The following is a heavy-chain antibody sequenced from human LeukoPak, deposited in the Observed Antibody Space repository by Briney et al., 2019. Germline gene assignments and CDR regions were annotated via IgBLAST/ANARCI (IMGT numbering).Heavy chain of an antibody. CDR1: GFTFSSYS. Sequence: GGSLRLSCAASGFTFSSYSMNWVRQAPGKGLEWVLSISSSSSYIYYADSVKGRFTISRDSAKNSLYLQMNSLRAEDTAVYYCARASCSSTSCITPSYYYYYMDVWGKGTTVTVSS. V-gene: IGHV3-21*01. D-gene: IGHD2-2*01. CDR2: ISSSSSYI. J-gene: IGHJ6*03. CDR3: ARASCSSTSCITPSYYYYYMDV.